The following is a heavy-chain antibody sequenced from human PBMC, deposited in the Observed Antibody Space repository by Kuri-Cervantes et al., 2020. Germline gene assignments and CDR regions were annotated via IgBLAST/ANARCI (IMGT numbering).Heavy chain of an antibody. CDR3: AKRKIAARPFDY. CDR2: ISGSGGST. V-gene: IGHV3-23*01. D-gene: IGHD6-6*01. Sequence: GGSLRLSCAASGFTFSSYAMHWVRQAPGKGLEWVSAISGSGGSTYYADSVTGRFTISRDNSKNTLYLQMNSLRAEDTAVYYCAKRKIAARPFDYWGQRTLVTVSS. J-gene: IGHJ4*02. CDR1: GFTFSSYA.